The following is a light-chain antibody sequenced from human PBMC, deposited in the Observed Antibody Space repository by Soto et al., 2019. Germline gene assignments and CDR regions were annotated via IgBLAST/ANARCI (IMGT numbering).Light chain of an antibody. J-gene: IGKJ1*01. Sequence: EIVMPQSPDTLSVSPGARATLSCRASQTVSSNLAWYQQKPGQPPRLLIYGASSRATGIPDRFSGSGSGTDFTLSISRLEPDDFAMYYCQQYGSSPRTFGQGTKVDIK. V-gene: IGKV3-20*01. CDR2: GAS. CDR3: QQYGSSPRT. CDR1: QTVSSN.